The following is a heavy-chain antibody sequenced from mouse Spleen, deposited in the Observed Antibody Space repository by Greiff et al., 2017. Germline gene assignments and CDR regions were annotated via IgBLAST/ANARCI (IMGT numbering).Heavy chain of an antibody. CDR2: ISYDGSN. D-gene: IGHD4-1*01. CDR3: ARCLGYFDY. Sequence: EVQLQQSGPGLVKPSQSLSLTCSVTGYSITSGYYWNWIRQFPGNKLEWMGYISYDGSNNYNPSLKNRISITRDTSKNQFFLKLNSVTTEDTATYYCARCLGYFDYWGQGTTLTVSS. CDR1: GYSITSGYY. V-gene: IGHV3-6*01. J-gene: IGHJ2*01.